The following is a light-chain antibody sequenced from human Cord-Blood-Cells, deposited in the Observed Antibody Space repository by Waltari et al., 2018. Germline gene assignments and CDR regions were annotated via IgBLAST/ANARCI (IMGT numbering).Light chain of an antibody. CDR3: AAWDDSLSGWV. CDR1: TSNLGSNY. Sequence: QSVLTQPPSASGTPGQRVTISCSGSTSNLGSNYVHSYQQLPGPAPKLLIYRNNQRPSGVPDRFSGSKSGTSASLAISGLRSEDEADYYCAAWDDSLSGWVFGGGTKLTVL. J-gene: IGLJ3*02. V-gene: IGLV1-47*01. CDR2: RNN.